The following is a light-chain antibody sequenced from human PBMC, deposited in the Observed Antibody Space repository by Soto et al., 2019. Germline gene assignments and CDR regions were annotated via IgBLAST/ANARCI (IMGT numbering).Light chain of an antibody. J-gene: IGLJ3*02. CDR1: SSNIGAGYN. CDR3: QSYDSSLSGWV. V-gene: IGLV1-40*01. Sequence: QYVLTQPPSVSGAPGQRVTISCTGSSSNIGAGYNVHWYQQLPGTAPKLLIYGNSNRPSGVPDRFSGSKSGTSAYLAITGLQAEDEADYYCQSYDSSLSGWVFGGGTKLTVL. CDR2: GNS.